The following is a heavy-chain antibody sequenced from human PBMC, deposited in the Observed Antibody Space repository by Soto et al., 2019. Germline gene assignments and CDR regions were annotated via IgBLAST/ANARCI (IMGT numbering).Heavy chain of an antibody. D-gene: IGHD6-13*01. CDR3: ARDAMSSSWYYYYGMDV. CDR1: GFTFSSYA. Sequence: GGSLRLSCAASGFTFSSYAMHWVRQAPGKGLEWVAVISYDGSNKYYADSVKGRFTISRDNSKNTLYLQMNSLRAEDTAVYYCARDAMSSSWYYYYGMDVWGQGTTVTVYS. V-gene: IGHV3-30-3*01. CDR2: ISYDGSNK. J-gene: IGHJ6*02.